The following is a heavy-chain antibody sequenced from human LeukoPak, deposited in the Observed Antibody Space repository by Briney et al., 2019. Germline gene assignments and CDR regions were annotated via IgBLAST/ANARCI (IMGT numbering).Heavy chain of an antibody. J-gene: IGHJ4*02. CDR2: IIPSFGTV. V-gene: IGHV1-69*13. D-gene: IGHD3-3*01. Sequence: ASVKVSCTASGGTFSSYGISWVRQAPGQGLEWMGGIIPSFGTVSYAQKFQDRVTITADESTNTAYMEQSSLRSADTAVYYCARDQFGYFGNIGYYYLDFWGQGALVTVSS. CDR3: ARDQFGYFGNIGYYYLDF. CDR1: GGTFSSYG.